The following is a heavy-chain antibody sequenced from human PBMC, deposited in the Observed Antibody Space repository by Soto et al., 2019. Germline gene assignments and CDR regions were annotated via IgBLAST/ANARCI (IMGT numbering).Heavy chain of an antibody. Sequence: GASVKVSCKASGYKFINHYMHWVRQVPGVGREWMGIINPNGGGTDYSQKFQGRVTMTRDTSANTVHMELSSLRSEETGVYFCARDSSASATSYSFDSWGQGXLVTVPS. CDR2: INPNGGGT. J-gene: IGHJ4*02. V-gene: IGHV1-46*01. CDR1: GYKFINHY. D-gene: IGHD6-25*01. CDR3: ARDSSASATSYSFDS.